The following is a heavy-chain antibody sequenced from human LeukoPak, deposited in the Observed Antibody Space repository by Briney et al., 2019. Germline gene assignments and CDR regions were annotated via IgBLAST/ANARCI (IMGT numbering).Heavy chain of an antibody. V-gene: IGHV4-4*07. D-gene: IGHD2-8*01. CDR1: GGSISSYF. J-gene: IGHJ4*02. CDR3: AREILVYAIFGY. Sequence: PSETLSLTCTVSGGSISSYFWSWIRQPAGEGLEWIGRIYSSGSTNYYPSLKSRVTMSVDTSKNQFSLNLTSVTAADTAVYYCAREILVYAIFGYWGQGTLVTVSS. CDR2: IYSSGST.